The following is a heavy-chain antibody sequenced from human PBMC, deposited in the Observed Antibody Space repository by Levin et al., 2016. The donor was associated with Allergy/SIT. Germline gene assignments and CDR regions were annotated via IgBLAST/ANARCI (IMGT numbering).Heavy chain of an antibody. CDR1: GYIFSTYG. CDR2: INPNSGGT. D-gene: IGHD2/OR15-2a*01. V-gene: IGHV1-2*02. J-gene: IGHJ2*01. CDR3: ARGPGGLEYAYFDL. Sequence: ASVKVSCKASGYIFSTYGISWVRQAPGQGLEWMGWINPNSGGTNYAQRFQGRVTMTRDTSISTAYMELSGLGSDDTAVYYCARGPGGLEYAYFDLWGRGTLVTVSS.